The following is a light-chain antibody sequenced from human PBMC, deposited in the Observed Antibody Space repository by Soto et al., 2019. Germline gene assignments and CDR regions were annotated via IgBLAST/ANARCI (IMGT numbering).Light chain of an antibody. CDR3: QSYDSSLSGVV. Sequence: QSVLTQPPSVSGAPGQRVTISCTGSSSNIGAGYDVHWYQQLPGTAPKLLIYGNSHRPSGVPDRFSGSKSGTSASLAITGRQAEDEADYYCQSYDSSLSGVVFGGGTKLTVL. CDR1: SSNIGAGYD. J-gene: IGLJ2*01. V-gene: IGLV1-40*01. CDR2: GNS.